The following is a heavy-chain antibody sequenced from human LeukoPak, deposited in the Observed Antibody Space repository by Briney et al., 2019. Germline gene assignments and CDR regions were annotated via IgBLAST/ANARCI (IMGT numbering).Heavy chain of an antibody. D-gene: IGHD3-9*01. CDR2: FDPEDGET. CDR3: ATDRRGGILTGYYQFAFDI. Sequence: ASVKVSCKVSGYTLTELSMHWVRQAPGKGLEWVGGFDPEDGETIYAQKSQGRITITEGTSTDTAYMELSSLRSEDTAVYYCATDRRGGILTGYYQFAFDIWGQGTMVTVSS. V-gene: IGHV1-24*01. J-gene: IGHJ3*02. CDR1: GYTLTELS.